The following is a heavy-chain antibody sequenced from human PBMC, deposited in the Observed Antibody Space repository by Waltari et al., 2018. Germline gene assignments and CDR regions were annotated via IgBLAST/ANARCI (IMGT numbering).Heavy chain of an antibody. CDR1: GYRFTSYG. CDR3: ARNLITGTTKGFDY. D-gene: IGHD1-20*01. J-gene: IGHJ4*02. Sequence: QVHLVQSGTEVKQPGASVKVSCKASGYRFTSYGITWVRQAPGQGLEWMGRINPNSGGTNYAQKFQGRVTMTRDTSISTAYMELSRLRSDDTAVYYCARNLITGTTKGFDYWGQGTLVTVSS. V-gene: IGHV1-2*06. CDR2: INPNSGGT.